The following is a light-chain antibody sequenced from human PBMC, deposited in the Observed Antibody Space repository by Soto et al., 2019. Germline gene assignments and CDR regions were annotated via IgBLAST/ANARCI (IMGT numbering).Light chain of an antibody. CDR2: DVS. V-gene: IGLV2-14*03. Sequence: QSALTQPASVSGSPGQSITISCTGTSSDVGGYNYVSWYQQHPGKAPKLMIYDVSNRPSGVSNRFSGSKSGNTASLTISGLQAEDEAHYYCSSYTSGSGVVFGGGTKLTVL. CDR1: SSDVGGYNY. CDR3: SSYTSGSGVV. J-gene: IGLJ2*01.